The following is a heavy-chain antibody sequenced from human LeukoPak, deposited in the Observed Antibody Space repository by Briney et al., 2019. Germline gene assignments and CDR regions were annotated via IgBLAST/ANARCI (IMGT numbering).Heavy chain of an antibody. CDR3: ARGYSGSFSPHDAFDI. Sequence: GGSLRLSCAASGFTFSSYSMNWVRQAPGKGLEWVSYISSSSSTIYYADSVKGRFTISRDNAKNSLYLQMNSLRAEDTAVYYCARGYSGSFSPHDAFDIWGQGTMVTVSS. CDR1: GFTFSSYS. CDR2: ISSSSSTI. D-gene: IGHD1-26*01. J-gene: IGHJ3*02. V-gene: IGHV3-48*01.